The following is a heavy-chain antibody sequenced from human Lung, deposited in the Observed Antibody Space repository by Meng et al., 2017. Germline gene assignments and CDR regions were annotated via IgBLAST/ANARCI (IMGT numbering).Heavy chain of an antibody. V-gene: IGHV4-34*01. J-gene: IGHJ4*02. CDR3: ARGPTTMAHDFDY. CDR1: GGSFSDYY. D-gene: IGHD4-11*01. CDR2: INHSGST. Sequence: QVQVKQWGAGLLKPSETLSSTCVVSGGSFSDYYWSWIRQPPGKGLEWIGEINHSGSTNYNPSLESRATISVDTSQNNLSLKLSSVTAADSAVYYCARGPTTMAHDFDYWGQGTLVTVSS.